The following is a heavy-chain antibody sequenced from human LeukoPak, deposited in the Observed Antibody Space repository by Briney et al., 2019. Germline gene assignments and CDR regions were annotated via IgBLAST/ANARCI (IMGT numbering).Heavy chain of an antibody. Sequence: PSETLSLTCTVSGGSISSSSYYWGWIRQPRGKGLEWIGSIYYSGSTYYNPSLKSRVTISVDTSKNQFSLKLSSVTAADTAVYYCARDRLEGVGAPTMGVTYNWFDPWGQGTLVTVSS. CDR1: GGSISSSSYY. V-gene: IGHV4-39*07. J-gene: IGHJ5*02. CDR3: ARDRLEGVGAPTMGVTYNWFDP. D-gene: IGHD1-26*01. CDR2: IYYSGST.